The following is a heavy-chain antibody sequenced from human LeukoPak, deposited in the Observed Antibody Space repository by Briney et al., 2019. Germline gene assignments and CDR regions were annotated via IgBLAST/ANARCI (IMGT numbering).Heavy chain of an antibody. CDR2: INVGNGNT. V-gene: IGHV1-3*01. J-gene: IGHJ4*02. D-gene: IGHD1-26*01. CDR3: ARVLEWELLLDY. CDR1: GFTFTSYA. Sequence: PGGSLRLSCAASGFTFTSYAMHWVRQAPGQRLEWMGWINVGNGNTKYSQKFQGRVTITRDTSASTAYMELSSLRSEDTAVYYCARVLEWELLLDYWGQGTLVTVSS.